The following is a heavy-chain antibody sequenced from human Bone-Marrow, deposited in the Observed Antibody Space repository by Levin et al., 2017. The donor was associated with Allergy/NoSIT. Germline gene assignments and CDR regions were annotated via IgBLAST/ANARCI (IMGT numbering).Heavy chain of an antibody. V-gene: IGHV4-4*02. CDR2: IYHSGST. Sequence: ASQTLSLTCAVSGGSISSSNWWSWVRQPPGKGLEWIGEIYHSGSTNYNPSLKSRVTISVDKSKNQFSLKLSSVTAADTAVYYCARGFHGDGEYYFDYWGQGTLVTVSS. CDR1: GGSISSSNW. CDR3: ARGFHGDGEYYFDY. J-gene: IGHJ4*02. D-gene: IGHD3-10*01.